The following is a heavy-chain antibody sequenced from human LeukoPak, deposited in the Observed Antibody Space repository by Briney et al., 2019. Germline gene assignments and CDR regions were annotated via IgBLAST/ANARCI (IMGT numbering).Heavy chain of an antibody. V-gene: IGHV3-23*01. CDR2: ISGSGDST. CDR3: ARDETYDYESNGYLDF. CDR1: GITFRSDV. D-gene: IGHD3-22*01. J-gene: IGHJ4*02. Sequence: GGSLRLSCAASGITFRSDVMSWVRQAPGKGLEWVSGISGSGDSTYYADSVEGRFTISRDNSKNTLYLQMSSLRAEDTAIYYCARDETYDYESNGYLDFWGQGTVVTVSS.